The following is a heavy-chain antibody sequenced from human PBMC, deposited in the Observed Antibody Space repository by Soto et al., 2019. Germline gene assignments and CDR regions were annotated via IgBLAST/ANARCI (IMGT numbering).Heavy chain of an antibody. CDR3: AGQTFTIAAASYGRSNWFDP. Sequence: SETLSLTCSASGGSITSSSHFWGWVRQPPGKGLEWIGAIYFTGNTYYTPSLKSRLTMSIDTSKNEFSLRLNSVTAADTAVYYCAGQTFTIAAASYGRSNWFDPWGPGTLVTVPQ. CDR2: IYFTGNT. V-gene: IGHV4-39*01. D-gene: IGHD6-25*01. J-gene: IGHJ5*02. CDR1: GGSITSSSHF.